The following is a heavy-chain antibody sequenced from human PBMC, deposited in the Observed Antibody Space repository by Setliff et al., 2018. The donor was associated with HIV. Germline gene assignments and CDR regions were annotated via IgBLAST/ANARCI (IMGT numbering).Heavy chain of an antibody. V-gene: IGHV1-18*01. Sequence: GASVKVSCKASGYTFTSYGISWVRQAPGQGLEWMGWISAYNGNTNYAQKLQGRVTMTTDTSTSTAYMELRSPRSDDTAVYYCARDYAYDILTGYYSPPDAFDIWGQGTMVTVSS. CDR2: ISAYNGNT. CDR1: GYTFTSYG. D-gene: IGHD3-9*01. CDR3: ARDYAYDILTGYYSPPDAFDI. J-gene: IGHJ3*02.